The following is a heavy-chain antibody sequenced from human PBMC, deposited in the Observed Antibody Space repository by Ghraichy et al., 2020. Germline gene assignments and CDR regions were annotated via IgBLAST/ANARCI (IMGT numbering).Heavy chain of an antibody. CDR2: IYYSGST. J-gene: IGHJ4*02. Sequence: SETLSLTCTVSGGSISSSSYYWGWIRQPPGKGLEWIGSIYYSGSTYYNPSLKSRVTISVDTSKNHFSLKLSSVTAADTADYYCARQDGYNYPFDYWGQGTLVTVSS. CDR3: ARQDGYNYPFDY. V-gene: IGHV4-39*02. CDR1: GGSISSSSYY. D-gene: IGHD5-24*01.